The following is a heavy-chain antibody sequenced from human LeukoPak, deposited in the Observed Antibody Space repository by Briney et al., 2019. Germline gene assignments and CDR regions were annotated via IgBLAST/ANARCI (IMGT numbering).Heavy chain of an antibody. CDR1: GYTFTGYY. J-gene: IGHJ6*03. V-gene: IGHV1-18*04. CDR3: ATSYYYYYMDV. Sequence: ASVKVSCKASGYTFTGYYMHWVRQAPGQGLEWMGWISAYNGNTNYAQKLQGRVTMTTDTSTSTAYMELSRLRSDDTAVYYCATSYYYYYMDVWGKGTTVTVSS. CDR2: ISAYNGNT.